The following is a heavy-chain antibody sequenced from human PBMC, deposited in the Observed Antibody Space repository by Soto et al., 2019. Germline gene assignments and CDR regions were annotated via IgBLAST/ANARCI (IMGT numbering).Heavy chain of an antibody. CDR3: ASMGYHYGSGSYPLDY. V-gene: IGHV4-59*08. D-gene: IGHD3-10*01. J-gene: IGHJ4*02. Sequence: QVQLQESGPGLVKPSETLSLTCTVSGGSISSYYWTWIRQPPGKGLEWIGLMYNSGSTHYNPSLESRVTISLATAKNQFSLNLRSVTAADTAVYYCASMGYHYGSGSYPLDYWGQGTLVTVSS. CDR2: MYNSGST. CDR1: GGSISSYY.